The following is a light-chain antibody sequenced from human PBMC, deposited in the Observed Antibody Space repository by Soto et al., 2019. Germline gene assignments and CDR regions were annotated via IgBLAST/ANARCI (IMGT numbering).Light chain of an antibody. CDR2: KAS. CDR1: PGISSY. Sequence: EIQLSLSPYWQSASLGKRVNITCRDSPGISSYLAWYQQKPGKAPKLLIYKASRLETGVTSRFSGSGAGTEFPLTISFLQPDDFATYYCQQYNSYSPLTFGGGTKVDIK. V-gene: IGKV1-5*03. CDR3: QQYNSYSPLT. J-gene: IGKJ4*01.